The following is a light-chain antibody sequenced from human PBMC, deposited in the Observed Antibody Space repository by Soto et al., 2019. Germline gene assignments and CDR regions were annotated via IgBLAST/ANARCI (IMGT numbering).Light chain of an antibody. CDR2: KAS. CDR3: QQYNDYPLT. J-gene: IGKJ4*01. V-gene: IGKV1-5*03. Sequence: DIQMTQSPSTLSGSVGDRVTITCRASQTISTMLAWYQQKPGKAPKFLIYKASILASGVPSTFSGSGSGTEFTLTISSLQPDDFAIYYCQQYNDYPLTFGGGTKVDIK. CDR1: QTISTM.